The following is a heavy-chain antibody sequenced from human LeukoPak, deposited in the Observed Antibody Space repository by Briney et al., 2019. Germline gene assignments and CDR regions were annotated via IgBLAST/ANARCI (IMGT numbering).Heavy chain of an antibody. CDR1: GYTFTSYA. CDR2: INTNTGNP. CDR3: ARDRGIDYYDSSGHLGYFDY. V-gene: IGHV7-4-1*02. Sequence: ASVKVSCKASGYTFTSYAMNWVRQAPGQGLEWMGWINTNTGNPTYAQGFTGRFVFSLDTSVSTAYLQISSLKAEGTAVYYCARDRGIDYYDSSGHLGYFDYWGQGTLVTVSS. J-gene: IGHJ4*02. D-gene: IGHD3-22*01.